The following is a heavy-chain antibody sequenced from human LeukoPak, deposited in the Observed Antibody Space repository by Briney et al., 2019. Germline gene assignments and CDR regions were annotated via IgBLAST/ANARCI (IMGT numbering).Heavy chain of an antibody. Sequence: GGSLRVSCVASGFTFSTYTMNWVRQAPGKGLEWVSSISSSSSYIYYADSVRGRFTISRDNAKNSLYLQMSSLRVEDTAVYYCARDLKGHYRSGGSCYRPYYFDYWGQGTLVTVSS. V-gene: IGHV3-21*01. CDR3: ARDLKGHYRSGGSCYRPYYFDY. CDR1: GFTFSTYT. J-gene: IGHJ4*02. D-gene: IGHD2-15*01. CDR2: ISSSSSYI.